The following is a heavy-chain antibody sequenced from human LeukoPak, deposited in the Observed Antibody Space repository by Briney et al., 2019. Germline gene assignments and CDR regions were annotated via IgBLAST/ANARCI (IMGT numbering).Heavy chain of an antibody. CDR2: IIPIFGTA. V-gene: IGHV1-69*05. D-gene: IGHD5-18*01. Sequence: SVKVSCKASGGTFSSYAISWVRQAPGQGLEWMGGIIPIFGTANYAQKFQGRVTITTDESTSTAYMELSSLRSDDTAVYYCAVFGPLSTWIQLVPFDYWGQGTLGTVSS. CDR1: GGTFSSYA. CDR3: AVFGPLSTWIQLVPFDY. J-gene: IGHJ4*02.